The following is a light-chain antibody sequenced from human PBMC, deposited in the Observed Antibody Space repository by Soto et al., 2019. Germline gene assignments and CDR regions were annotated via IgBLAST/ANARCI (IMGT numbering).Light chain of an antibody. CDR3: QQYNNWPRT. CDR2: GAS. J-gene: IGKJ1*01. CDR1: QSLSSS. Sequence: EVVMTQSPATLSVSPGERATLSCRASQSLSSSYIVWYQQKPGQAPRLLIYGASTRATGIPARFSGSGSGTKFTLTISSLQSEDFAVYYCQQYNNWPRTFGQGTKVDIK. V-gene: IGKV3-15*01.